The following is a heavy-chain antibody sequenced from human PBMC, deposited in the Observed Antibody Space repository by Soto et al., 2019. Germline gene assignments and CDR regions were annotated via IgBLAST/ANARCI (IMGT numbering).Heavy chain of an antibody. V-gene: IGHV3-48*01. CDR3: ARANYYGSPGDFDY. CDR2: ISSSSSTI. CDR1: GFTFSSYS. Sequence: GGSRRLSCAASGFTFSSYSMNWVRQAPGKGLEWVSYISSSSSTIYYADSVKGRFTISRDNAKNSLYLQMNSLRAEDTAVYYCARANYYGSPGDFDYWGQGTLVTVSS. J-gene: IGHJ4*02. D-gene: IGHD3-10*01.